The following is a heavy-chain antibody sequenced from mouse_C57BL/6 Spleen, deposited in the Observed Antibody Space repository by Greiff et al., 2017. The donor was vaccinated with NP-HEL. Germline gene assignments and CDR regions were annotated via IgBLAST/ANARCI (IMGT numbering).Heavy chain of an antibody. V-gene: IGHV5-16*01. Sequence: EVQLVESEGGLVQPGSSMKLSCTASGFTFSDYYMAWVRQVPEKGLEWVANINYDGSSTYYLDSLKSRFIISRDNAKNILYLQMSSLKSEDTATYYCARERDYYGSSLYYFDYWGQGTTLTVSS. CDR3: ARERDYYGSSLYYFDY. J-gene: IGHJ2*01. CDR1: GFTFSDYY. D-gene: IGHD1-1*01. CDR2: INYDGSST.